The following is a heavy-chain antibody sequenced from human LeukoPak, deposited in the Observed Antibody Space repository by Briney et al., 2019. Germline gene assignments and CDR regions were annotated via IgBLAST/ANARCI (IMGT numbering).Heavy chain of an antibody. V-gene: IGHV4-59*08. CDR3: ARQGYRKGLYYYDSSGYYYFDY. CDR2: IYYSGST. J-gene: IGHJ4*02. CDR1: GGFISSYY. Sequence: SETLSLTCTVSGGFISSYYWSWIRQPPGKGLEWIGYIYYSGSTNYNPSLKSRVTISVDTSKNQFSLKLSSVTAADTAVYYCARQGYRKGLYYYDSSGYYYFDYWGQGTLVTVSS. D-gene: IGHD3-22*01.